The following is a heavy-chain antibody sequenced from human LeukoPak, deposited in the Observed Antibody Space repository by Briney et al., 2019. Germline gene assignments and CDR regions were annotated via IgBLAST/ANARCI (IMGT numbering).Heavy chain of an antibody. D-gene: IGHD4-23*01. CDR1: GGSISSYY. CDR2: IYTSGST. V-gene: IGHV4-4*07. J-gene: IGHJ5*02. CDR3: ARDRDYGGNTNWFDP. Sequence: SETLSLTCTVSGGSISSYYWSWIRQPAGKGLEWIGRIYTSGSTNYNPSLKSRVTMSVDTSKNQFSLKLSSVTAADTAAYYCARDRDYGGNTNWFDPWGQGTLVTVSS.